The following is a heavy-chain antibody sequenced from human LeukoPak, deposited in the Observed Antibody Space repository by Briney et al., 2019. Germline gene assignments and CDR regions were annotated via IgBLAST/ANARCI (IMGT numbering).Heavy chain of an antibody. CDR1: GFTFSSYW. V-gene: IGHV3-7*01. D-gene: IGHD6-13*01. Sequence: GGSLRLSCAASGFTFSSYWMSWVRQAPGKGLEWVANIKQDGSEKYYVDSVKGRFTISRDNAKNSLYLQMNSLRAEDTAVYYCAKDEGSIAAAVIGFGDYWGQGTLVTVSS. CDR2: IKQDGSEK. CDR3: AKDEGSIAAAVIGFGDY. J-gene: IGHJ4*02.